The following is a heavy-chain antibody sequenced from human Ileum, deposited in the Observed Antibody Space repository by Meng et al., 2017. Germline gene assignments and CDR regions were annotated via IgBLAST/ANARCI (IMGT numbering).Heavy chain of an antibody. CDR2: INPNTGGT. V-gene: IGHV1-2*06. CDR1: GYTFTLYY. CDR3: AREDGGTYHHFDY. Sequence: ASVKVSCKASGYTFTLYYIHWVRQAPGQGLEWVGRINPNTGGTNYAQKFQGRIAMTRDTSITTAYMELTSLRSDDTAVFYCAREDGGTYHHFDYWGQGILVTVSS. D-gene: IGHD1-26*01. J-gene: IGHJ4*02.